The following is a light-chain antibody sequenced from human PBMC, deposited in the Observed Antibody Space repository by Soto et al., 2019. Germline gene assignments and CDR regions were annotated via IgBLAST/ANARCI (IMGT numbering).Light chain of an antibody. CDR1: QTINNNY. CDR2: GAS. J-gene: IGKJ2*01. Sequence: EIVLTQSPGTLSLSPGERATLSCRTSQTINNNYLAWYQQKPGQAPRLLMYGASNRATGIPDRFSGSGSGTDFTLTISRLEPEDFAIYYCQQYGSSLMYAFGQGTKVDIK. V-gene: IGKV3-20*01. CDR3: QQYGSSLMYA.